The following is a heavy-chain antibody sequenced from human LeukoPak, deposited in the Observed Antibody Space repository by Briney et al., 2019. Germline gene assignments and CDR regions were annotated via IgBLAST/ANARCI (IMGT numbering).Heavy chain of an antibody. D-gene: IGHD6-19*01. J-gene: IGHJ4*02. CDR3: ARGDTEVAATADC. Sequence: GESLKISCKASGYSFTTHWIGWVRQMPGKGLEWMGILHPGDSDTRYSPSFQGQVTISADKSISTAYLQWSSLKASDTAMYYCARGDTEVAATADCWGQGTLVTVSS. CDR1: GYSFTTHW. CDR2: LHPGDSDT. V-gene: IGHV5-51*01.